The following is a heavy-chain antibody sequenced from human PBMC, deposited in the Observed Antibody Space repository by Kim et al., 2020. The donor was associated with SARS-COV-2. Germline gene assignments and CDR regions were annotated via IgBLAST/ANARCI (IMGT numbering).Heavy chain of an antibody. J-gene: IGHJ6*02. CDR1: GGSISSGGYY. CDR2: IYYSGST. Sequence: SETLSLTCTVSGGSISSGGYYWSWIRQHPGKGLEWIGYIYYSGSTYYNPSLKSRVTISVDTSKNQFSLKLSSVTAADTAVYYCARSSSSWPRETIYGMDVCGRVTTVTVSS. CDR3: ARSSSSWPRETIYGMDV. V-gene: IGHV4-31*03. D-gene: IGHD6-13*01.